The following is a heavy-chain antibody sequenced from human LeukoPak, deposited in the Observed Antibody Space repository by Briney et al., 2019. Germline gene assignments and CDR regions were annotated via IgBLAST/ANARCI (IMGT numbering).Heavy chain of an antibody. D-gene: IGHD3-9*01. Sequence: GGSLRLSCAASGFTVSSNYMSWVRQAPGKGLEWVSVIYSGGSTYYADSVKGRFTISRDNSKNTLYLQMNSLRAEDTAVYYCARGPIYDILTGPLDYWGQGTLVTVSS. CDR3: ARGPIYDILTGPLDY. CDR1: GFTVSSNY. CDR2: IYSGGST. V-gene: IGHV3-53*01. J-gene: IGHJ4*02.